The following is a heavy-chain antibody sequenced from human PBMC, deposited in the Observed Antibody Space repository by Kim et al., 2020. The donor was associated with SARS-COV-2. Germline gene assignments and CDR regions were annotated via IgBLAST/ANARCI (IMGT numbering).Heavy chain of an antibody. J-gene: IGHJ5*02. CDR2: IYYSGST. V-gene: IGHV4-59*13. Sequence: SETLSLTCTVSGGSISSYYWSWIRQPPGKGLEWIGYIYYSGSTNYNPSLKSRVTISVDTSKNQFSLKLSSVTAADTAVYYCARDCMDDSRGVRRWFDPWGQGTLVTVSS. CDR1: GGSISSYY. CDR3: ARDCMDDSRGVRRWFDP. D-gene: IGHD3-22*01.